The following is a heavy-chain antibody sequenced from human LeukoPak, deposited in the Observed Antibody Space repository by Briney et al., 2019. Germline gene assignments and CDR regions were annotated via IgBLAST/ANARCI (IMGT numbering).Heavy chain of an antibody. J-gene: IGHJ4*02. V-gene: IGHV3-53*01. CDR2: LYADGGT. Sequence: GGSLRLSCAASGFSVSTDHMSWVRQAPGKGLECVSLLYADGGTYYADSVKGRFTFSRDTSKNTLSLQLNSLSAEDTAVYYCARVWELSFDYWGQGTLVTVSS. D-gene: IGHD3-16*02. CDR1: GFSVSTDH. CDR3: ARVWELSFDY.